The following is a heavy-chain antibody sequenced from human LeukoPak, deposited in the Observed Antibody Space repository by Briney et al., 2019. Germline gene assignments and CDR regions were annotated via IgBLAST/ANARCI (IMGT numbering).Heavy chain of an antibody. CDR1: GFTFSSYA. CDR3: AKDRPAGHVRPKYYFDY. V-gene: IGHV3-23*01. CDR2: MSGSAGNT. Sequence: PGGSLRLSCAASGFTFSSYAMSWVRQAPGKGLEWVSGMSGSAGNTYYADSVKGRFTISRDNSKNTLYLQMNSLRAEDTAVYYCAKDRPAGHVRPKYYFDYWGQGSLVTVSS. D-gene: IGHD6-19*01. J-gene: IGHJ4*02.